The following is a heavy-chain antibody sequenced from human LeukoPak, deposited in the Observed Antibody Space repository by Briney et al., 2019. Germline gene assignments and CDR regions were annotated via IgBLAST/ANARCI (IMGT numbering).Heavy chain of an antibody. CDR3: ATSWTYGGKGDY. V-gene: IGHV4-59*01. CDR2: IYYSGST. CDR1: GGSFSGYY. J-gene: IGHJ4*02. D-gene: IGHD4-23*01. Sequence: PSETLSLTCAVYGGSFSGYYWSWIRQPPGKGLEWIGYIYYSGSTNYNPSLKSRVTISVDTSKNQFSLKLSSVTAADTAVYYCATSWTYGGKGDYWGQGTLVTVSS.